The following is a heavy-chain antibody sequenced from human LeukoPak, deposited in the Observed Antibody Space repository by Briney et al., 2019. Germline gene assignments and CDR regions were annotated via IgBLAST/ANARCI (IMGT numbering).Heavy chain of an antibody. V-gene: IGHV3-23*01. CDR2: TYASGGAT. J-gene: IGHJ5*02. CDR3: AKGSGSGLYVWFAP. Sequence: GESLRLSCAASGFTFSHYAMYWVRQAPGKGVEWVSSTYASGGATYYADSVKGRFTISRDNSKNTFYLQMNNLRAEDTAVYFCAKGSGSGLYVWFAPWGQGTLVTVSS. CDR1: GFTFSHYA. D-gene: IGHD6-19*01.